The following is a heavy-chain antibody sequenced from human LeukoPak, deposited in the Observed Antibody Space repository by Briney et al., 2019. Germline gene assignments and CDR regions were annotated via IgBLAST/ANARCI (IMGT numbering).Heavy chain of an antibody. D-gene: IGHD5-12*01. CDR3: ARGSGYDAIGY. CDR2: IYYSGST. V-gene: IGHV4-31*03. J-gene: IGHJ4*02. CDR1: GGSISSDDYC. Sequence: SETLSLTCSVSGGSISSDDYCWNWIRQHPGKGLEWIGYIYYSGSTYYNPSLKSRVALSVGTSKNQFSLKLSSVTAADTAVYYCARGSGYDAIGYWGQGTLVTVSS.